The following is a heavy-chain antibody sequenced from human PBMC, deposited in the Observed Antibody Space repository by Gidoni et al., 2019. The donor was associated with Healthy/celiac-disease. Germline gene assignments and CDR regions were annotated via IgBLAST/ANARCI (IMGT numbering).Heavy chain of an antibody. CDR1: GGTFSSYA. D-gene: IGHD6-13*01. Sequence: QVQLVQSGAEVKKPGSSVKVSCKASGGTFSSYAISWVRQAPGQGLEWMGGIIPIFGTANYAQKFQGRVTITADESTSTAYMELSSLRSEDTAVYYCARDQEGPAADYYYGMDVWGQGTTVTVSS. CDR2: IIPIFGTA. CDR3: ARDQEGPAADYYYGMDV. V-gene: IGHV1-69*01. J-gene: IGHJ6*02.